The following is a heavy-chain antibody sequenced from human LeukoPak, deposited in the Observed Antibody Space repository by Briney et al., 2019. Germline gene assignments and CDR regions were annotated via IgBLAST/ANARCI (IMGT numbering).Heavy chain of an antibody. D-gene: IGHD3-10*01. CDR2: IYTSGST. Sequence: KPSETLSLTCTVSGGSISSYYWSWIRQPAGKGLEWIGRIYTSGSTNYNPSLKSRVTMSVDTSKNQFSLKLSSVTAADTAVYYCARSATMVRGVIGYFDYWGQGTLVTVSS. V-gene: IGHV4-4*07. CDR3: ARSATMVRGVIGYFDY. CDR1: GGSISSYY. J-gene: IGHJ4*02.